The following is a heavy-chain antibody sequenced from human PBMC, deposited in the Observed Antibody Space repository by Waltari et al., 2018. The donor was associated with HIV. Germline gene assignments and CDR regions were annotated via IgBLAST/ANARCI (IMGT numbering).Heavy chain of an antibody. V-gene: IGHV4-39*01. J-gene: IGHJ1*01. CDR3: VRHAAEFRPDFGWILAGVFEP. CDR1: GGSIASSDSF. Sequence: QVQLQESGPGFVKPSETLSLICNVSGGSIASSDSFWGWFRQSPEMNLEWVGSALYTRRPDLFTGQFFAKSSLKSRVALSVDTSKNQVSLRLTSVTAADTGLYYCVRHAAEFRPDFGWILAGVFEPWGLGTQVIVS. D-gene: IGHD6-19*01. CDR2: ALYTRRPDLFTGQF.